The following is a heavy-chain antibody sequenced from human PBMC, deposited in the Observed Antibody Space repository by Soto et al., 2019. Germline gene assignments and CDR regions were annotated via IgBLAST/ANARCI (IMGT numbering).Heavy chain of an antibody. J-gene: IGHJ4*02. V-gene: IGHV3-7*03. CDR2: INYDGSDM. Sequence: EVQLVESGGGLVQPGGSLRLSCVASGFTFSNFHMPWVRQAPGKGLEWVANINYDGSDMYYVDSVKGRFAISRDNSKNSLYLQMNSLTVEDTAVYYCATNPRELDYWGQGTLATVS. CDR3: ATNPRELDY. CDR1: GFTFSNFH.